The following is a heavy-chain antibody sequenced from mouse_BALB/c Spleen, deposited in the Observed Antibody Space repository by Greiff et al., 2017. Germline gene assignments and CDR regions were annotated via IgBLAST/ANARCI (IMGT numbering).Heavy chain of an antibody. D-gene: IGHD2-4*01. CDR3: AMDSYYDPWFAY. J-gene: IGHJ3*01. CDR2: IFPGSGNT. CDR1: GYSFTSYY. V-gene: IGHV1-66*01. Sequence: QVHVKQSGPELVKPGASVKISCKASGYSFTSYYIHWVKQRPGQGLEWIGWIFPGSGNTKYNEKFKGKATLTADTSSSTAYMQLSSLTSEDSAVYFCAMDSYYDPWFAYWGQGTLVTVSA.